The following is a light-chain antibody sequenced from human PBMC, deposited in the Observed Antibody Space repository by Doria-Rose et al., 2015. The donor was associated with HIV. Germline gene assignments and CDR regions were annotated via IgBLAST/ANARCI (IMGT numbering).Light chain of an antibody. CDR1: QSLLYTSKNY. Sequence: DIQLTQSPGSLGMSLGERATLNCKSNQSLLYTSKNYLAWHQQKPGQPPKLLIYWASTRQSGVPARFNGSGSGTDFTLTISSLEAEDVAVYYCQQYYDTPSFGPGTTVDIK. J-gene: IGKJ3*01. CDR2: WAS. CDR3: QQYYDTPS. V-gene: IGKV4-1*01.